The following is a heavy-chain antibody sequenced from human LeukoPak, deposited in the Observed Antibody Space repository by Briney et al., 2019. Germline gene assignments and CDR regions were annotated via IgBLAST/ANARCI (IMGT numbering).Heavy chain of an antibody. CDR1: GFTFSSYA. Sequence: GGSLRLSCAASGFTFSSYAMSWVRQAPGKGLEWVSAISGSGGSTYYADSVKGRFTISRDNSKNTLYLQMNSLRAEDTAVYYCAKDSCSSTSCYYGYYFDYWGQGTLVTVSS. J-gene: IGHJ4*02. CDR3: AKDSCSSTSCYYGYYFDY. CDR2: ISGSGGST. D-gene: IGHD2-2*01. V-gene: IGHV3-23*01.